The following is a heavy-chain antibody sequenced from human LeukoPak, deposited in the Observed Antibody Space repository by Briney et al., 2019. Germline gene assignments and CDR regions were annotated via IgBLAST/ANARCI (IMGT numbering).Heavy chain of an antibody. J-gene: IGHJ4*02. V-gene: IGHV3-74*01. Sequence: GGSLRLSCAASGFTFSGYWMHWVRQAPGKGLVWVSRINRDGSTTSYADSVKGRFTISRDNAKNTLYLQMNSLRDEGTAVYYCARETSTAFDYWGQGTLVTVSS. CDR3: ARETSTAFDY. CDR1: GFTFSGYW. D-gene: IGHD3-3*02. CDR2: INRDGSTT.